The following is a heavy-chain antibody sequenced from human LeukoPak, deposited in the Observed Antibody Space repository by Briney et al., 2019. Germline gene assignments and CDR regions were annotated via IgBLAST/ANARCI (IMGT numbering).Heavy chain of an antibody. CDR1: GGSISSHY. CDR3: AKCIAANWFDP. J-gene: IGHJ5*02. Sequence: SETLSLTCTVSGGSISSHYWSWIRQPPGKGLEWIGYIYYSGSTNYNPSLKSRVTISVDTSKNQFSLKLSSVTAADTAVYYCAKCIAANWFDPWGQGTLVTVSS. D-gene: IGHD6-6*01. V-gene: IGHV4-59*11. CDR2: IYYSGST.